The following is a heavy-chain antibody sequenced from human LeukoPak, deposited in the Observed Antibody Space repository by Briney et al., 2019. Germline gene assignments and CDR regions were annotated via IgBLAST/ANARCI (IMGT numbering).Heavy chain of an antibody. CDR3: AKAHSVSAPGCFDP. CDR2: SGSGGGT. J-gene: IGHJ5*02. V-gene: IGHV3-23*01. D-gene: IGHD5-18*01. Sequence: PGGSLRLSCAASGFIFGNYAMSWVRQAPGKGLEWVSGSGSGGGTYYANSVKGRFTISRDNSKNTLYLQMNSLRAEDTDIYYCAKAHSVSAPGCFDPWGQGTLVTVSS. CDR1: GFIFGNYA.